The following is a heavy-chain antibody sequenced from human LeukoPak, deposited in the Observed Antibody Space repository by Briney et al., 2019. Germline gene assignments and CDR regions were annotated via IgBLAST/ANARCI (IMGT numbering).Heavy chain of an antibody. CDR3: ARLMDTPVIRGYYFDP. J-gene: IGHJ5*02. D-gene: IGHD3-22*01. Sequence: SQTLSLTCTVSGVSVSSGSYYWSWIRQPAGKGLEWIGRIYISGSTNYNSSLRGRVTMSIDTSKNQFSLTLTSVTAADTAVYYCARLMDTPVIRGYYFDPWGQGTLVTVSS. CDR2: IYISGST. CDR1: GVSVSSGSYY. V-gene: IGHV4-61*02.